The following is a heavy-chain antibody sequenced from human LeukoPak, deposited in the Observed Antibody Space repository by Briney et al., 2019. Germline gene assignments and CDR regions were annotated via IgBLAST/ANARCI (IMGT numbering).Heavy chain of an antibody. Sequence: GGSLRLSCAASGFTFSSYAMSWVRQAPGKGLEWVSAISGSGGSTYYADSVKGRFTISRDNSKNTLYLQMNSLRAEDTAVYYYAKDPGCTSCFHGFDPWGQGTLVTVSS. CDR1: GFTFSSYA. CDR3: AKDPGCTSCFHGFDP. D-gene: IGHD2-2*01. CDR2: ISGSGGST. J-gene: IGHJ5*02. V-gene: IGHV3-23*01.